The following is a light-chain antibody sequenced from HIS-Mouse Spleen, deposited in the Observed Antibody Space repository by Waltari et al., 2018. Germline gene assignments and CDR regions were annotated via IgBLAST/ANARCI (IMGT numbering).Light chain of an antibody. CDR2: KDS. Sequence: SYELTQPPSVSVSPGQTARITCSGDAFPTPSAYWYQQKPGQAPVLVIYKDSERPSGIPERFSGSSSGTTVTLTISGVQAEDEADYYCQSADSSGTYVVFGGGTKLTVL. CDR3: QSADSSGTYVV. V-gene: IGLV3-25*03. CDR1: AFPTPS. J-gene: IGLJ2*01.